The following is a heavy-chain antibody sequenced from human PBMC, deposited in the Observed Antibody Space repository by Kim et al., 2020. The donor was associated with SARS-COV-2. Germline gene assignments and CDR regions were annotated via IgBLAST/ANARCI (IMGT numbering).Heavy chain of an antibody. CDR3: VRDSGWNHLLDFFHFDY. Sequence: GGSLRLSCAASGFPFSIYRMSWVRQAPGKGLEWVAQIKQDGSDQFYVDSVKGRFTISRDNARNSLHLEMTRLRVEDTAIYYCVRDSGWNHLLDFFHFDYW. CDR1: GFPFSIYR. V-gene: IGHV3-7*01. J-gene: IGHJ4*01. CDR2: IKQDGSDQ. D-gene: IGHD1-1*01.